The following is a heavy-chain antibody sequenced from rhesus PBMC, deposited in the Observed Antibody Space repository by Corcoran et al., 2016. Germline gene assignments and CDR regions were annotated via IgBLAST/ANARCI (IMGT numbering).Heavy chain of an antibody. Sequence: QVQLQESGPGLVKPSETLSLTFAVSGGSISGTYYWNWIRQPHGKGLEWIGNIYGYNARTNYNPSLKSRVTISKDTSKYQFLLDLSSVTAADTAVYYCARDHNFWGGYYTAGFNYWGQGVLVTVAS. D-gene: IGHD3-3*01. CDR1: GGSISGTYY. CDR2: IYGYNART. V-gene: IGHV4S9*01. J-gene: IGHJ4*01. CDR3: ARDHNFWGGYYTAGFNY.